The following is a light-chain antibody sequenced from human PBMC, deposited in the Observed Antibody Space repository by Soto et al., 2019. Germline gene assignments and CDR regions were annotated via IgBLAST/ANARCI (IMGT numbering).Light chain of an antibody. CDR3: QQYNNWPPIT. CDR1: QSISNN. V-gene: IGKV3-15*01. CDR2: GAS. J-gene: IGKJ5*01. Sequence: EIVMTQSPATLSVSPGGKVTLSCRASQSISNNLGWYQQKPGQAPRLLIYGASTRATGIPVRFSGSGSGTEFTLTISSLQSEDFAIYYCQQYNNWPPITFGQGTRLEI.